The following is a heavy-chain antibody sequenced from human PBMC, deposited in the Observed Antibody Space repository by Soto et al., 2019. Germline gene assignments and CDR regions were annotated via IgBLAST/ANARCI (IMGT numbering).Heavy chain of an antibody. J-gene: IGHJ5*02. D-gene: IGHD3-3*01. CDR2: IYYSGST. CDR1: GGCISSYY. Sequence: SETLSLTCTVSGGCISSYYWSWIRQHPGKGLEWIGYIYYSGSTYYNPSLKSRVTISVDTSKNQLSLKLSSVTAADTAVYYCARLRFLEDFNWFDPWGQGTQVTVSS. V-gene: IGHV4-59*06. CDR3: ARLRFLEDFNWFDP.